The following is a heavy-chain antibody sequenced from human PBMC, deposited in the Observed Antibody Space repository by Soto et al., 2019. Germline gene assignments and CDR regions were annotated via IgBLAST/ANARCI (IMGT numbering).Heavy chain of an antibody. CDR2: IYHSGST. J-gene: IGHJ4*02. CDR3: ARLPGYRIAARAGFDY. CDR1: GGSISSSNW. D-gene: IGHD6-6*01. Sequence: PSETLSLTCAVSGGSISSSNWWSWVRQPPGKGLEWIGEIYHSGSTNYNPSLKSLVTISVDKSKNHFSLKLSSVTAADTAVYHCARLPGYRIAARAGFDYWGQATL. V-gene: IGHV4-4*02.